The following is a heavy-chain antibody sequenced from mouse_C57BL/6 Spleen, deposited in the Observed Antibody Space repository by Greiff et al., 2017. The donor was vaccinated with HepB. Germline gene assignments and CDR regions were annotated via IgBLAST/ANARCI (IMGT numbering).Heavy chain of an antibody. D-gene: IGHD2-5*01. Sequence: EVKLQESGEGLVKPGGSLKLSCAASGFTFSSYAMSWVRQTPEKRLEWVAYISSGGDYIYYADTVKGRFTISRDNARNTLYLQMSSLKSEDTAMYYCTREDYSKRLAMDYWGQGTSVTVSS. CDR1: GFTFSSYA. CDR3: TREDYSKRLAMDY. CDR2: ISSGGDYI. V-gene: IGHV5-9-1*02. J-gene: IGHJ4*01.